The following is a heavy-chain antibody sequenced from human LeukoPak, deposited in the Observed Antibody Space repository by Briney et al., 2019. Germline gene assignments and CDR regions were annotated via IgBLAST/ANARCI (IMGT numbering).Heavy chain of an antibody. CDR3: ARGHSYYGLGRPDD. CDR1: GDTFSGYA. J-gene: IGHJ4*02. D-gene: IGHD3-10*01. CDR2: FIPNVGTA. Sequence: SVKVSCKASGDTFSGYAISWVRQAPGQGLEWMGGFIPNVGTANYAQKFQGRVTITADKSTSTAYMELSSLRSEDTAVYYCARGHSYYGLGRPDDWGQGTLVTVSS. V-gene: IGHV1-69*06.